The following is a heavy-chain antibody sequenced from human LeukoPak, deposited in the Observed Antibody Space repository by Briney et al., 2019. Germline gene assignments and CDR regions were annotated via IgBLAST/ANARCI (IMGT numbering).Heavy chain of an antibody. J-gene: IGHJ6*03. D-gene: IGHD6-13*01. CDR1: GFTLSSYS. V-gene: IGHV3-21*01. CDR2: ISSSSSYI. Sequence: GGSLILPCAASGFTLSSYSMNWVRQAPGKGLEWGSSISSSSSYIYYADSVKGRFTISRDNAKNSLYLQMNSLRAEDTAVYYCARDNAGYSSSMDVWGKGTTVTVSS. CDR3: ARDNAGYSSSMDV.